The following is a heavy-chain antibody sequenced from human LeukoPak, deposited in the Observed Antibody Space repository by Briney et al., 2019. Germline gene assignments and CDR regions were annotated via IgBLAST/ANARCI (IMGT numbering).Heavy chain of an antibody. J-gene: IGHJ3*02. V-gene: IGHV4-39*01. Sequence: SETLSLTCTVSGGSISSSSYYWGWIRQPPGKGLEWIGSIYYSGSTYYNPSLKSRVTISVDTSKNQFSLKLSSVTAADTAVYYCARRSDCSGGSCYAFDIWGQGTMVTVSS. D-gene: IGHD2-15*01. CDR3: ARRSDCSGGSCYAFDI. CDR2: IYYSGST. CDR1: GGSISSSSYY.